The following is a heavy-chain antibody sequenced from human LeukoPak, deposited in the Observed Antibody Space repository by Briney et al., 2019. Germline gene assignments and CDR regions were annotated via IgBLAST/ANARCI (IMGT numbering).Heavy chain of an antibody. Sequence: GGSLRLSCAASGFTFSSYWMSWVRQAPGKGLEWVANIKQDGSEKYYVDSVKGRFTISRDNAESSLFLQMNSLRAEDTAVYYCVRNLAVAGTCFDSWGQGTLVTVSS. V-gene: IGHV3-7*03. CDR1: GFTFSSYW. D-gene: IGHD6-19*01. J-gene: IGHJ4*02. CDR2: IKQDGSEK. CDR3: VRNLAVAGTCFDS.